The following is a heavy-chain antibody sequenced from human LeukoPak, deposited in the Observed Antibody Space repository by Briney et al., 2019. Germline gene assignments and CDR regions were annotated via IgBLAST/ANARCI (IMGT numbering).Heavy chain of an antibody. V-gene: IGHV3-33*01. Sequence: GGSLRLSCAASGFTFSSYGMHWVRQAPGKGLEWVAVIWYDGSNKYYADSVKGRFTISRDNSKNTLYLQMNRLRAEDTAVYYCASPAGRYGDMLFDYWGQGTLVTVSS. J-gene: IGHJ4*02. CDR3: ASPAGRYGDMLFDY. D-gene: IGHD4-17*01. CDR1: GFTFSSYG. CDR2: IWYDGSNK.